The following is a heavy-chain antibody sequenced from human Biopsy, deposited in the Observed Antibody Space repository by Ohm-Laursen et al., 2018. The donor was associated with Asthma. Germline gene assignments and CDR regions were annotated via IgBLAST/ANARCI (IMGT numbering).Heavy chain of an antibody. Sequence: SVTVSCKSLGGTFNTYVIGCVRQAPGQGLEWMGGINSVFGTTTYPQKFQDRVTITADDSTSTVYMELSSLRSEDTAVYYCARKAGSCISRTCYSLDFWGQGTLVTVSS. V-gene: IGHV1-69*13. CDR1: GGTFNTYV. CDR3: ARKAGSCISRTCYSLDF. CDR2: INSVFGTT. D-gene: IGHD2-2*01. J-gene: IGHJ4*02.